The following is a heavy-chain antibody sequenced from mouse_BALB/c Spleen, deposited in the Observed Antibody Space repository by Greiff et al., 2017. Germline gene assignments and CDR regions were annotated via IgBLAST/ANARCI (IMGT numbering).Heavy chain of an antibody. CDR2: ISYDGSN. D-gene: IGHD1-1*01. CDR1: GYSITSGYY. Sequence: EVQLQESGPGLVKPSQSLSLTCSVTGYSITSGYYWNWIRQFPGNKLEWMGYISYDGSNNYNPSLKNRISITRDTSKNQFFLKLNSVTTEDTATYYCARALRYAMDYWGQGTSVTVSS. V-gene: IGHV3-6*02. CDR3: ARALRYAMDY. J-gene: IGHJ4*01.